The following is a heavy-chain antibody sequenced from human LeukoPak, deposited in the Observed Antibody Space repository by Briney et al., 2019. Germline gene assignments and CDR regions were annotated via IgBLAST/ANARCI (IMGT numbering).Heavy chain of an antibody. CDR1: SGSISTYY. J-gene: IGHJ4*02. D-gene: IGHD6-19*01. CDR2: GDYRGWT. V-gene: IGHV4-59*08. Sequence: PSETLSLTCTVSSGSISTYYWNWIRQPPGKGLEWVGYGDYRGWTNYNPSLQGRVTISVATSKNQFSLKLTSVTATDTAVYYCARLGIGWDHFGSWGLGTLVTVSS. CDR3: ARLGIGWDHFGS.